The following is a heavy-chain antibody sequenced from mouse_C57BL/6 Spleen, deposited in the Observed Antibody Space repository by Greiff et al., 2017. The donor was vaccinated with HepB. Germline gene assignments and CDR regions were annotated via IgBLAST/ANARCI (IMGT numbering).Heavy chain of an antibody. CDR3: TRGDGTAY. Sequence: EVKVVESGEGLVKPGGSLKLSCAASGFTFSSYAMSWVRQTPEKRLEWLAYISSGGDYIYYADTVKGRFTISRDNARNTLYLQMSSLKAEDTAMYYCTRGDGTAYWGQGTLVTVSA. J-gene: IGHJ3*01. CDR1: GFTFSSYA. CDR2: ISSGGDYI. D-gene: IGHD1-1*01. V-gene: IGHV5-9-1*02.